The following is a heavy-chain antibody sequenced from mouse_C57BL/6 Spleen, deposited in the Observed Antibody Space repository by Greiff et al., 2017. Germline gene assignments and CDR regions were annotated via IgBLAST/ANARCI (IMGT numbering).Heavy chain of an antibody. CDR2: IDPETGGT. D-gene: IGHD1-2*01. V-gene: IGHV1-15*01. J-gene: IGHJ2*01. Sequence: VKLMESGAELVRPGASVTLSCKASGYTFTDYEMHWVKQTPVHGLEWIGAIDPETGGTAYNQKFKGKAILTADKSSSTAYMELRSLTSEDSAVYYCTRGYWYFDYWGQGTTLTVSS. CDR3: TRGYWYFDY. CDR1: GYTFTDYE.